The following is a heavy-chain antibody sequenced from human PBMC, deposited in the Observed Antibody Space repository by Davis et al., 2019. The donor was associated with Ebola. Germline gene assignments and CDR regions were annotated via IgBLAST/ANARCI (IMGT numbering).Heavy chain of an antibody. CDR2: INHSGST. CDR3: ARFPVLYYYYYGMDV. Sequence: SETLSLTCAVYGGSFSGYYWGWIRQPPGKGLEWIGEINHSGSTNYNPSLKSRVTISVDTSKNQFSLKLSSVTAADTAVYYCARFPVLYYYYYGMDVWGQGTTVTVSS. D-gene: IGHD6-6*01. V-gene: IGHV4-34*01. J-gene: IGHJ6*02. CDR1: GGSFSGYY.